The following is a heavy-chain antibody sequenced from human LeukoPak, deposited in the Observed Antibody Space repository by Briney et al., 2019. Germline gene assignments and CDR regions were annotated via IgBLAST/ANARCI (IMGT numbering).Heavy chain of an antibody. Sequence: PSETLSLTCTVSGGSISSYFWSWIRQPPGKGLEWIGYIYYSGSTNYNPSLKSRVTISVDTSKNQFSLKLSSVTAADTAVYYCARGGSYLDSWGQGTLVTVSS. V-gene: IGHV4-59*01. J-gene: IGHJ4*02. CDR1: GGSISSYF. CDR2: IYYSGST. D-gene: IGHD1-26*01. CDR3: ARGGSYLDS.